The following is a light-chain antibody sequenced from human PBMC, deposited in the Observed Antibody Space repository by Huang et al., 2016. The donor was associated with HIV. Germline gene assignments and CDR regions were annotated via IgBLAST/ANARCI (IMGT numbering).Light chain of an antibody. J-gene: IGKJ4*01. Sequence: IQLTQSPSSLSASVGDRVTIPCRASQGISSYLAWYQQKPGKAPKLLIYAASTLQSGVPSRFSGSGSGTDFTLTISSLQPEDFATYYCQQLALTFDGGTKVEIK. CDR3: QQLALT. CDR2: AAS. CDR1: QGISSY. V-gene: IGKV1-9*01.